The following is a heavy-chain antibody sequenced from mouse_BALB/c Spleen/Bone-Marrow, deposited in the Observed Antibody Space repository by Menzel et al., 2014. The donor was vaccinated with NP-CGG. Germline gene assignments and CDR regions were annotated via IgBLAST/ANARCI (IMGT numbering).Heavy chain of an antibody. V-gene: IGHV1-9*01. CDR3: ARNYGNYVWFAN. J-gene: IGHJ3*01. Sequence: VQVVESGAELTKPGASVKISCKATGYTFSRYWIEWVKQRPGHGLEWIGEILPGSGSTNYNEKFKGKATFTADTSSNTAYMQLSSLTSEDSAVYYCARNYGNYVWFANWGQGTLVTVSA. CDR1: GYTFSRYW. D-gene: IGHD2-1*01. CDR2: ILPGSGST.